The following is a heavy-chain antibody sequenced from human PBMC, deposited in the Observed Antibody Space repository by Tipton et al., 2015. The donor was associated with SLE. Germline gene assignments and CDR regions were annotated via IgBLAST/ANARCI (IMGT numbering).Heavy chain of an antibody. D-gene: IGHD2-21*01. Sequence: TLSLTCTVSGGSIFSSYWSWIRQPPGKGLEWIGYIYFSGSTNFNPSLRSRVTMSVDSSNSQFSLKLSSVTAADTAVYYCARAGGGDSNWFDPWGQGTLVTVSS. CDR3: ARAGGGDSNWFDP. CDR2: IYFSGST. CDR1: GGSIFSSY. J-gene: IGHJ5*02. V-gene: IGHV4-59*12.